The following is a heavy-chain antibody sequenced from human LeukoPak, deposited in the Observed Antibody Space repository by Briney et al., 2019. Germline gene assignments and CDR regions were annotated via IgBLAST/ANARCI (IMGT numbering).Heavy chain of an antibody. CDR3: ARDIVGVTRAFGY. V-gene: IGHV4-61*08. J-gene: IGHJ4*02. CDR2: IYYSGNT. D-gene: IGHD1-26*01. CDR1: GGSISSGDYY. Sequence: SETLSLTCTVSGGSISSGDYYWSWIRQPPGKGLEWIGYIYYSGNTNYNPSLKSRVTMSVDTSKNQFSLKLSSVTAADTAVYYCARDIVGVTRAFGYWGQGTLATVSS.